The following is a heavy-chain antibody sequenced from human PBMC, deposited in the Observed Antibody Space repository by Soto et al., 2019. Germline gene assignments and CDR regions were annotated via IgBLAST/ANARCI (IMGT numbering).Heavy chain of an antibody. J-gene: IGHJ3*02. V-gene: IGHV1-8*01. CDR1: GYTVTSYD. CDR2: LNPNSGNT. Sequence: QVQLVQSGAEVKNPGPSVKVSCKASGYTVTSYDINWVRQATGQGLEWMGWLNPNSGNTGYAQKFRGRVTSPRNIPITTAYMELTRLRSGHTPVYYRTTERSNVAFDIWAQGTMGTVSS. D-gene: IGHD4-4*01. CDR3: TTERSNVAFDI.